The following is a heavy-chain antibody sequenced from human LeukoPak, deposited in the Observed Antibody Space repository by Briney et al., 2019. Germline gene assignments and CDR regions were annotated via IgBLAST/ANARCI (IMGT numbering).Heavy chain of an antibody. CDR3: ARSPRRITMVRGVNDWFDP. V-gene: IGHV4-39*07. J-gene: IGHJ5*02. Sequence: KPSETLSLTCTVSGGSISSSSYYWGWIRQPPGKGLEWIGSIYYSGSTYYNPSLKSRVTISVDTSKNQFSLKLSSVTAADTAVYYCARSPRRITMVRGVNDWFDPWGQGTLVTVSS. D-gene: IGHD3-10*01. CDR2: IYYSGST. CDR1: GGSISSSSYY.